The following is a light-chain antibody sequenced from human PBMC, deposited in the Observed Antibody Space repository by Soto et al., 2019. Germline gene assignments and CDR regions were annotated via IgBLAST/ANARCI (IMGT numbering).Light chain of an antibody. CDR1: QGISRA. J-gene: IGKJ4*01. CDR2: DAS. V-gene: IGKV1D-13*01. CDR3: QQFNNYPLT. Sequence: AIQLTQSPSSLSASVGDRVTVTCRASQGISRALAWYQQKPGSAAKLLIYDASNLEGGVPSRFSGRASEKDFALTISSLQPEDFATYYCQQFNNYPLTFGGGTKVEIK.